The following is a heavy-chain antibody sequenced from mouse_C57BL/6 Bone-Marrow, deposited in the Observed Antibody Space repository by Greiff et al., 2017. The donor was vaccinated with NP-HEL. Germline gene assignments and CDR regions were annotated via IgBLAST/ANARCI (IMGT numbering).Heavy chain of an antibody. CDR2: ISYSGST. V-gene: IGHV3-1*01. CDR3: ARGNYSNSWFAY. D-gene: IGHD2-5*01. J-gene: IGHJ3*01. CDR1: GYSITSGYD. Sequence: EVQLVESGPGMVKPSQSLSLTCTVTGYSITSGYDWHWIRHFPGNKLEWMGYISYSGSTNYNPSLKSPISITHDTSKNHFFLKLNSVTTEDTATYYCARGNYSNSWFAYWGQGTLVTVSA.